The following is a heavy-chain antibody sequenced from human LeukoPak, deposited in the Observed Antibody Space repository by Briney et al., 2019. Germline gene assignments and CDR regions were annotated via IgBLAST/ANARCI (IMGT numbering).Heavy chain of an antibody. Sequence: SETLSLTCTVSGYSISNDYYWGWIRQPPGKRLEWIGEINQSGSTNYNPSLKSRVTISVDTSKNHFSLKLSSVAAADTAVYYCARLYSGSYIYWGQGTLVTVSS. V-gene: IGHV4-38-2*02. J-gene: IGHJ4*02. CDR1: GYSISNDYY. CDR3: ARLYSGSYIY. D-gene: IGHD1-26*01. CDR2: INQSGST.